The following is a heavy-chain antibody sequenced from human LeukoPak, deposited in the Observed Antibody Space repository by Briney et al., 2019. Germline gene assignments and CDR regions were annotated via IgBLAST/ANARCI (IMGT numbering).Heavy chain of an antibody. Sequence: GGSLRLSCAASGFTFNNYWMSWVRQAPGKGLEWVANIKQDGSEKYYVDSVKGRFSISRDNAKSSLYLQMNSLRAEDTAVYYCARNTVYYDFWSGDYWGQGTLVTVSS. D-gene: IGHD3-3*01. CDR2: IKQDGSEK. V-gene: IGHV3-7*01. CDR3: ARNTVYYDFWSGDY. CDR1: GFTFNNYW. J-gene: IGHJ4*02.